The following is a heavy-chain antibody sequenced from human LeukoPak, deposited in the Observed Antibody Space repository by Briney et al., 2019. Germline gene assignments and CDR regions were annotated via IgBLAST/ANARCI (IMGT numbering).Heavy chain of an antibody. CDR1: GGTFSSYA. Sequence: ASVKVSCKASGGTFSSYAISWVRQAPGQGLEWMGRITPIFGTANYAQKFQGRVTITTDESTSTAYMELSSLRSEDTAVYYCANGSGSNFDYWGQGTLVTVSS. D-gene: IGHD3-10*01. CDR2: ITPIFGTA. V-gene: IGHV1-69*05. J-gene: IGHJ4*02. CDR3: ANGSGSNFDY.